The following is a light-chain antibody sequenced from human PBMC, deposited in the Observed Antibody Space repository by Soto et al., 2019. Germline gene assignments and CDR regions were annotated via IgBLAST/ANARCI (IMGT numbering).Light chain of an antibody. J-gene: IGKJ3*01. CDR1: QSLNSDY. CDR3: QQFGNSRYI. Sequence: EIVLTQSPGTLSLSPWERATLSCLTSQSLNSDYLAWYQQIPGQAPRVLIYGASTRAPGIPDRFSGSGSGTDFTLTISRLEPEDFAVYYCQQFGNSRYIFGPGTKVHNK. CDR2: GAS. V-gene: IGKV3-20*01.